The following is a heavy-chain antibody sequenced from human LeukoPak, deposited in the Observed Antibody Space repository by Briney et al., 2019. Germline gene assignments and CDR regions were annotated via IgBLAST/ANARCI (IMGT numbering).Heavy chain of an antibody. J-gene: IGHJ2*01. D-gene: IGHD5-24*01. V-gene: IGHV1-46*01. CDR3: AINERPYWYFDL. Sequence: GASVKVSCKASGYTFTSYYMHWVRQAPGQGLEWMGIINPSGGSTSYAQKFQGRVTITTDESTSTAYMELSSLRSEDTAVYYCAINERPYWYFDLWGRGALVTVSS. CDR1: GYTFTSYY. CDR2: INPSGGST.